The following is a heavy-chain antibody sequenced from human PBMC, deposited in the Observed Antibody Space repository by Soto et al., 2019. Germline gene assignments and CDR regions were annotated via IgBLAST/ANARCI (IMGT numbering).Heavy chain of an antibody. V-gene: IGHV3-15*01. Sequence: EVQLVESGGGLVKTGGSLRLSCAASGFTFSNAWMSWVRQAPGKGLEWVGRIKSKTGGGKPDYAAPVKGRFTISRDDSKNTLDLQMNSLKTEDTAVYCCTTDRITIFGVVIISSGQSNYWGQGTLVTVSS. CDR3: TTDRITIFGVVIISSGQSNY. CDR2: IKSKTGGGKP. D-gene: IGHD3-3*01. CDR1: GFTFSNAW. J-gene: IGHJ4*02.